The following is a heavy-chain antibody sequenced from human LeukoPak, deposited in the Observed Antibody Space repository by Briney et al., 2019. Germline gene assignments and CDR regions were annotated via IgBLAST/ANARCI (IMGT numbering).Heavy chain of an antibody. V-gene: IGHV3-48*03. D-gene: IGHD3-10*01. CDR2: ISSSGTTI. J-gene: IGHJ6*03. CDR1: GFTFSSSE. CDR3: ARGRGALGYMDV. Sequence: GGSLRLSCVASGFTFSSSEMNWVRQAPGKGLEWISYISSSGTTIYYADSVKGRFTISRDNDKNSLYLQMNSLGVDDTAVYYCARGRGALGYMDVWGKGTTVTVSS.